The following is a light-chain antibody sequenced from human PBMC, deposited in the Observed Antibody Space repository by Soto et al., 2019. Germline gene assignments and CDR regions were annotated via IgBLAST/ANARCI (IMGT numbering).Light chain of an antibody. CDR3: QQYGYLVT. J-gene: IGKJ4*01. Sequence: EIVLTQSPGTLSLSPGERATLSCRASQSITNNYLAWYQQKPGRAHRLLIYGASSRATGIPDRCSGSGSGTDLTLTICRLEPEDFAMYYCQQYGYLVTFGGGTKVESK. CDR1: QSITNNY. V-gene: IGKV3-20*01. CDR2: GAS.